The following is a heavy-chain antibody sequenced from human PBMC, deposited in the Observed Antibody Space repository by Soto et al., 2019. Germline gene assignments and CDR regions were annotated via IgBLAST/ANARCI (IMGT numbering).Heavy chain of an antibody. D-gene: IGHD1-26*01. Sequence: QVQVQESGPGLVKPSETLSLTCTVSGGSVSSGSYYWSWVRQPPGKGLEWIGYIYFSGSTKYNPSLTSRFAISRDTSKTQFSLKLTSVPAADTAVYYCARGSWVPDSAMDVWGQGTTATVSS. CDR3: ARGSWVPDSAMDV. J-gene: IGHJ6*01. CDR2: IYFSGST. CDR1: GGSVSSGSYY. V-gene: IGHV4-61*01.